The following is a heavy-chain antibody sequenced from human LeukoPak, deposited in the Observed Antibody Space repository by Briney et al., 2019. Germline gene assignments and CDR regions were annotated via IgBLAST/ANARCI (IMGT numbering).Heavy chain of an antibody. CDR1: GYTFTSYG. Sequence: GASVKVSCKASGYTFTSYGISWVRQAPGQGLEWMGWISAYSGNTNYAQKLQGRVTMTTDTSTSTAYMELRSLRSDDTAVYYCARDPRYGDYVSGFDYWGQGTLVTVSS. CDR2: ISAYSGNT. V-gene: IGHV1-18*01. J-gene: IGHJ4*02. CDR3: ARDPRYGDYVSGFDY. D-gene: IGHD4-17*01.